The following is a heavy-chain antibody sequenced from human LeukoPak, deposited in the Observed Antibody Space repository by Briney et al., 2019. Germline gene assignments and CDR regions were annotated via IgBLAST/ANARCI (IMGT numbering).Heavy chain of an antibody. D-gene: IGHD2-15*01. CDR2: IYHSGST. CDR3: ARGLYIVVVVAATRGGWFDP. CDR1: GGSISSSNW. J-gene: IGHJ5*02. V-gene: IGHV4-4*02. Sequence: PSETLSLTCAVSGGSISSSNWWSWVRQPPGKGLEWIGEIYHSGSTNYNPSLKSRVTISVDKSKNQFSLKLSSVTAADTAVYYCARGLYIVVVVAATRGGWFDPWGQGTLVTVSS.